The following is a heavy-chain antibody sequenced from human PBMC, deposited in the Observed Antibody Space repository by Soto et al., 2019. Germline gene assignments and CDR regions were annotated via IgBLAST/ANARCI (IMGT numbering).Heavy chain of an antibody. J-gene: IGHJ4*02. CDR1: GFTFSNYG. CDR3: AREMLNDYGDYGTDY. Sequence: QVKLVESRGGVVQPGRSLRVSCAASGFTFSNYGMHWVRQAPGTGLEWVAVIWYDGNNKYYADSVKGRFTISRDNSKNTLYLQMNSLRVEDTAVYYCAREMLNDYGDYGTDYWGQGTLVTVSS. V-gene: IGHV3-33*01. CDR2: IWYDGNNK. D-gene: IGHD4-17*01.